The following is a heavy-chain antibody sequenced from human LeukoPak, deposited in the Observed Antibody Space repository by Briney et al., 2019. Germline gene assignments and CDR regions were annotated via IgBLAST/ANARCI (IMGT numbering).Heavy chain of an antibody. CDR1: GYSISIGYY. CDR3: ARDTGLRQLNWFDP. V-gene: IGHV4-38-2*02. CDR2: IYHGGGT. D-gene: IGHD1-1*01. J-gene: IGHJ5*02. Sequence: SETLSLICAVSGYSISIGYYWGWIRQPPGKGLEWIGSIYHGGGTYFNPSLKSRVTMSVDTSKNQFSLKLRSVTAADTAVYYCARDTGLRQLNWFDPWGQGTLVTVSS.